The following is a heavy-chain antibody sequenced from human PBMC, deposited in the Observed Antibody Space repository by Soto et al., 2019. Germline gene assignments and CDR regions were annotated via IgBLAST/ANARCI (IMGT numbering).Heavy chain of an antibody. CDR1: GYTFTSFG. J-gene: IGHJ5*02. V-gene: IGHV1-18*04. D-gene: IGHD2-2*02. Sequence: QVHLVQSGAEVQKPGASVKVSCEASGYTFTSFGISWVRQAPGQGLEWVGWISTYNGNTNYAQQFQGRVTMTTDTSTATAYLELRGLRSDDTAIYYCATFHCTTTSCYIGGFDPWGQGTLVTVSS. CDR3: ATFHCTTTSCYIGGFDP. CDR2: ISTYNGNT.